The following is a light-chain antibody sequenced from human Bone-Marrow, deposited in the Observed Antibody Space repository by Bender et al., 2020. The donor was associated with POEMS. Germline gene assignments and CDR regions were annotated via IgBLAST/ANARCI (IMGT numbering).Light chain of an antibody. CDR2: EVT. CDR3: GSYTGSGTPV. CDR1: SRDIGGYTL. Sequence: QSALTQPASVSGSPGQSITIPCTGSSRDIGGYTLVSWYQQHPGKGPKLMIFEVTNRPSGVSSRFSVSKSRQTASLAISGLHADGEAVYFCGSYTGSGTPVFGGGTTVTVL. J-gene: IGLJ2*01. V-gene: IGLV2-14*02.